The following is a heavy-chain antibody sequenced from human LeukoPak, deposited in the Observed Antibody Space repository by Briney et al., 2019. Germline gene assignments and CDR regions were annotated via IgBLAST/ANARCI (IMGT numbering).Heavy chain of an antibody. CDR3: AKHSGSYYHEAFDS. Sequence: ASVKVSCKASGYTFTGYYMHWVRQAPGQGLEWMGRINPNSGGTNYAQKFQGRVTMTRDRSISTAYMELSRLRSDDTAVYYCAKHSGSYYHEAFDSWGKGTMVSVSS. D-gene: IGHD3-10*01. CDR1: GYTFTGYY. V-gene: IGHV1-2*06. J-gene: IGHJ3*02. CDR2: INPNSGGT.